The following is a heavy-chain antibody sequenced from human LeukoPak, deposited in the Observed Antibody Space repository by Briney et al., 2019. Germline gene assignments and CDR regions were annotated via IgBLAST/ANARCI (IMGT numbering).Heavy chain of an antibody. CDR3: ARTTAAPGGGYYFDY. J-gene: IGHJ4*02. Sequence: SETLSLTCTVSGGSISSRSYYWGWIRQPPGKGLEWIGSIYYSGSTYYNLALKSRVTMSVHTSRNQFSLNLNSVTAADTAVYYCARTTAAPGGGYYFDYWGQGTLVTVSS. V-gene: IGHV4-39*01. D-gene: IGHD6-13*01. CDR1: GGSISSRSYY. CDR2: IYYSGST.